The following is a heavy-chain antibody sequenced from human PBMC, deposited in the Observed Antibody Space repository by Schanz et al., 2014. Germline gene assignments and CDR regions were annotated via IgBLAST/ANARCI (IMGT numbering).Heavy chain of an antibody. CDR2: IISILGIP. J-gene: IGHJ4*02. Sequence: QVQLVQSGTEVKKPGASVKVSCKASGYTFISYGISWVRQAPGQGLEWMGRIISILGIPNYAQKCQGRVTFTADKSTSTAYMELSSLKSEDTAVYYCARDRLECGAECYSVEGFEIWGQGTLVIVSS. V-gene: IGHV1-69*09. CDR3: ARDRLECGAECYSVEGFEI. D-gene: IGHD2-21*01. CDR1: GYTFISYG.